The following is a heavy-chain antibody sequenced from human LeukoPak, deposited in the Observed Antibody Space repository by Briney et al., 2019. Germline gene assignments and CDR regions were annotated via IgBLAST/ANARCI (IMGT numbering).Heavy chain of an antibody. V-gene: IGHV5-51*01. D-gene: IGHD1-26*01. J-gene: IGHJ3*02. Sequence: GESLKISCKGSGYSFTSYWIGWVRQMPGKGLEWMGIIYPGDSDIRYSPSFQGQVTISADKSISTAYLQWSSLKASDTAMYYCAAHSSVELPPDAFDIWGQGTMVTVSS. CDR1: GYSFTSYW. CDR2: IYPGDSDI. CDR3: AAHSSVELPPDAFDI.